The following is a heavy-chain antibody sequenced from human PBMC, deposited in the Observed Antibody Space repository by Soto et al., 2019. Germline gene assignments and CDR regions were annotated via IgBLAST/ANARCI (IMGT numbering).Heavy chain of an antibody. CDR1: GGSFSGYY. CDR3: ARGRIQLWLPWDYYYYGMDV. J-gene: IGHJ6*02. D-gene: IGHD5-18*01. CDR2: INNSGST. Sequence: SETLSLTCAVYGGSFSGYYWSWIRQPPGKGLEWIGEINNSGSTNYNPSLKSRVTISVDTSKNQFSLKLSSVTAADTAVYYCARGRIQLWLPWDYYYYGMDVWGQGTTVTVSS. V-gene: IGHV4-34*01.